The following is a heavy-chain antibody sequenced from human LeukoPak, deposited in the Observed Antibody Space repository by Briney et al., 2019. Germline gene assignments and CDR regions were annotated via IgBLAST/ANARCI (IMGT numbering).Heavy chain of an antibody. J-gene: IGHJ4*02. V-gene: IGHV4-34*01. CDR3: AGATATGTGRAFHY. CDR2: VRHSGST. Sequence: SETLSLTCAVYGESITAYYWAWIRQPPGKRLEWIGEVRHSGSTNYNPSLKSRVTMSVDMSKNQFSLQLKFVTAADTAVYYCAGATATGTGRAFHYWAQGNLVPVSS. CDR1: GESITAYY. D-gene: IGHD3-10*01.